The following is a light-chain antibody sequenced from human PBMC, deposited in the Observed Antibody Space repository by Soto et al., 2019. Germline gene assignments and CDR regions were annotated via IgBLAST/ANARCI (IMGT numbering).Light chain of an antibody. J-gene: IGKJ1*01. CDR3: QQYNNWPRT. CDR2: DAS. V-gene: IGKV1-5*01. Sequence: DIQMTQSPSTLSASVGDRGTITCLASQSVNKWLAWYQQKPGKAPKLLIYDASSLESGVPSRFSGSGSGTEFTLTISSLQSEDFAVYYCQQYNNWPRTFGQGTKVDIK. CDR1: QSVNKW.